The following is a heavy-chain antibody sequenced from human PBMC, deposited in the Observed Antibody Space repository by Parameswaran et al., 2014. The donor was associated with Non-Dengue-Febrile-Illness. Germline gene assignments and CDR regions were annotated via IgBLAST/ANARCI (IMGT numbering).Heavy chain of an antibody. J-gene: IGHJ4*02. CDR3: ARGPSTGAGDY. D-gene: IGHD1-1*01. CDR2: INAGNGNT. V-gene: IGHV1-3*01. Sequence: WVRQAPGQRLEWMGWINAGNGNTKYSQKFQGRVAITRDTSASTAYMELSSLRSEDTAVYYCARGPSTGAGDYWGQGTLVTVSS.